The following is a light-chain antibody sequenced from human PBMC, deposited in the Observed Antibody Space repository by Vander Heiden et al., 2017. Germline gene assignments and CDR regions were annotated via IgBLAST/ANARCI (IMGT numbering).Light chain of an antibody. V-gene: IGLV6-57*02. CDR1: SGSIVSNY. CDR3: QSYDSTNEGV. J-gene: IGLJ3*02. Sequence: NFMLTQPPSVSESPGKTVTISCTGSSGSIVSNYVQWYQQRPGSAPTTVIYENNQRPSGVPDRFSGSIDRSSNSASLTISGLKTEDEADYYCQSYDSTNEGVFGGGTRLTVL. CDR2: ENN.